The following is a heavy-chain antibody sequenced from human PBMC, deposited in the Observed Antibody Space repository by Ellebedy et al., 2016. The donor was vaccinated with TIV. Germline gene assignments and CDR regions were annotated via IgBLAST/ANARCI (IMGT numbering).Heavy chain of an antibody. D-gene: IGHD2-8*01. J-gene: IGHJ4*02. CDR2: ISGSDGST. Sequence: GESLKISCAASGFTFSSYAMSWVRQAPGKGLEWVSAISGSDGSTSYADSVKGRFTISRDNSKNTLFLQMNSLRAEDTAIYYCAKMGYCPNGVCREFDSWGQGTLVTVSS. CDR3: AKMGYCPNGVCREFDS. V-gene: IGHV3-23*01. CDR1: GFTFSSYA.